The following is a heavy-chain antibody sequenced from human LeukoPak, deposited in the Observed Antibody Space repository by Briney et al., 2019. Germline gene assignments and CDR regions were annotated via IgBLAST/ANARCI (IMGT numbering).Heavy chain of an antibody. J-gene: IGHJ4*02. V-gene: IGHV3-48*02. CDR3: AREGGDGRGWFGY. D-gene: IGHD6-19*01. CDR1: GLALSTYS. CDR2: ISGSSSII. Sequence: GGSLRLSCAASGLALSTYSMTWVRQAPGKGLEWVAYISGSSSIINYADSLKGRFTVSRDNARNSLYLQMNSLRDEDTAVYYCAREGGDGRGWFGYWGQGALVTVSS.